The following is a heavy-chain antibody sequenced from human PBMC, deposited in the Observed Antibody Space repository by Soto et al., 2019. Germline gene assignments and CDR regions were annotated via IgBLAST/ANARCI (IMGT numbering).Heavy chain of an antibody. Sequence: QVQLVQSGAEVKKPGSSVTVSCKASGGTFSSYAISWVRQAPGQGLEWMGGIIPIFGTANYAQKFQGRFTITADESTSTGYMELSSLRSEDTAVYYCARVGPDYGDYDLYYYGMDVWGQGTTVTVSS. D-gene: IGHD4-17*01. CDR3: ARVGPDYGDYDLYYYGMDV. CDR2: IIPIFGTA. J-gene: IGHJ6*02. CDR1: GGTFSSYA. V-gene: IGHV1-69*01.